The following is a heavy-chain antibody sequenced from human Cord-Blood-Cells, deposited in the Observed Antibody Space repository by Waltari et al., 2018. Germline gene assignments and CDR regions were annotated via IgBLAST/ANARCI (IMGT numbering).Heavy chain of an antibody. V-gene: IGHV3-49*04. CDR1: GFTFGDYA. D-gene: IGHD3-10*01. CDR3: TRSRREQKVQGVIMDY. J-gene: IGHJ4*02. CDR2: IRSKAYGGTT. Sequence: EVQLVESGGGLVQPGRSLRLSCTASGFTFGDYAMSWVRQAPGKGLEWVGFIRSKAYGGTTEYAASVKGRFTISRDDSKSIAYLQMNSLKTEDTAVYYCTRSRREQKVQGVIMDYWGQGTLVTVSS.